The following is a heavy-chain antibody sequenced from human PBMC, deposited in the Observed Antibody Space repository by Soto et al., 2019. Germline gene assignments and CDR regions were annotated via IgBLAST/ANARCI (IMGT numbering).Heavy chain of an antibody. CDR3: TRRTDAAFDI. CDR2: ISSSGSTI. D-gene: IGHD1-26*01. CDR1: GFTFSDYY. V-gene: IGHV3-11*01. Sequence: GGSLRLSCAASGFTFSDYYMSWIRQAPGKGLEWVSYISSSGSTIYYADSVKGRFTISRDNAKNSLYLQMNSLRAEGPPIVGATRRTDAAFDIWGQGTMVTVSS. J-gene: IGHJ3*02.